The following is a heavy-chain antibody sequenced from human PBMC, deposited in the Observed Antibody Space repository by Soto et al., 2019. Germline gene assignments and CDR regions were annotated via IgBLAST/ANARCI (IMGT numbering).Heavy chain of an antibody. D-gene: IGHD2-15*01. Sequence: SETLSLTCTVSGYSISSGYHWAWIRRPPGKGLEWLGSVHYSGNTYYNPSLKSRLTISVDKSKNQFSLNLSSVTAADTAVYYCARQDRVVAEGRWFDPWGQGTLVTVSS. V-gene: IGHV4-38-2*02. CDR2: VHYSGNT. CDR1: GYSISSGYH. J-gene: IGHJ5*02. CDR3: ARQDRVVAEGRWFDP.